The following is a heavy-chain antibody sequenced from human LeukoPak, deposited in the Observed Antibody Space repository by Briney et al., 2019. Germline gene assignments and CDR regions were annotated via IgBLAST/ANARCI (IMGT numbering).Heavy chain of an antibody. Sequence: GGSLRLSCAASRFTFSSYGMHWVRQAPGKGLEWVAFIRYDGSNKYYADSVKGRFTISRDNSKNTLYLQMNSLRAEDTAVYYCAKDRERWLQSYFDYWGQGTLVTVSS. CDR1: RFTFSSYG. J-gene: IGHJ4*02. D-gene: IGHD5-24*01. CDR3: AKDRERWLQSYFDY. V-gene: IGHV3-30*02. CDR2: IRYDGSNK.